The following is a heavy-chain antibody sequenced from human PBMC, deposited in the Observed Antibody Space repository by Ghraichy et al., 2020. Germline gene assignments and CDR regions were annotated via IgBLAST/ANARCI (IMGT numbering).Heavy chain of an antibody. Sequence: ASVKVSCKASGYTFTGYYMHWVRQAPGQGLEWMGWINPNSGGTNYAQKFQGRVTMTRDTSISTAYMELSRLRSDDTAVYYCARESHSSSSVYYFDYWGQGTLVTVSS. V-gene: IGHV1-2*02. CDR3: ARESHSSSSVYYFDY. D-gene: IGHD6-6*01. J-gene: IGHJ4*02. CDR2: INPNSGGT. CDR1: GYTFTGYY.